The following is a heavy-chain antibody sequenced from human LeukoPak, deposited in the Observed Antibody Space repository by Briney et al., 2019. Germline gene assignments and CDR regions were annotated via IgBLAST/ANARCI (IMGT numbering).Heavy chain of an antibody. J-gene: IGHJ4*02. D-gene: IGHD4-17*01. CDR2: IIPIFGTA. Sequence: GASVKVSCKASGGTFGSYAISWVRQAPGQGLEWMGGIIPIFGTANYAQKFQGRVTITADESTSTAYMELSSLRSEDTAVYYCARRRDYGDYLYYWGQGTLVTVSS. CDR3: ARRRDYGDYLYY. CDR1: GGTFGSYA. V-gene: IGHV1-69*13.